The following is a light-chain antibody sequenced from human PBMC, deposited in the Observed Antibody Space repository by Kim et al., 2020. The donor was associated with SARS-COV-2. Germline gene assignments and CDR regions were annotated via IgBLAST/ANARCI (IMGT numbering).Light chain of an antibody. V-gene: IGLV4-69*01. CDR1: SGHSSYA. J-gene: IGLJ2*01. CDR2: LNSDGSH. Sequence: ASGKITCTLSSGHSSYAIAWHQQQPEKGPRYLMKLNSDGSHSKGDGVPDRFSGSSSGAERYLTISSLQSEDEADYYCQTWGTGIVVFGGGTQLTVL. CDR3: QTWGTGIVV.